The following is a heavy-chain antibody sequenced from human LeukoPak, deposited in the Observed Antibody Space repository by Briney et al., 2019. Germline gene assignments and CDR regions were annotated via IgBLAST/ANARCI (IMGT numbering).Heavy chain of an antibody. CDR1: GGSSSGYY. CDR3: ARAGPGGVWGSYRYPDY. V-gene: IGHV4-34*01. J-gene: IGHJ4*02. Sequence: SETLSLTCAVYGGSSSGYYWSWFRQPPGKGLEWIGEINHSGSTNYNPSLKSRVTISVDTSKNQFSLKLSSVTAADTAVYYCARAGPGGVWGSYRYPDYWGQGTLVTVSS. CDR2: INHSGST. D-gene: IGHD3-16*02.